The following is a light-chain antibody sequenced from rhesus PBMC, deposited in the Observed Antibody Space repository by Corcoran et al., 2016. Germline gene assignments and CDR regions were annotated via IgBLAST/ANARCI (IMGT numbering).Light chain of an antibody. CDR2: DVS. Sequence: QSALTQPRSMSKSLGQSVTISCTGTSQDVGGYNDVSWYQQHSGTARRLMIYDVSKRPSGVSDRFSGSKSGNTASLTISGLQAEDVADYSCCSGRSGSTFIFGAGTRPTVL. J-gene: IGLJ1*01. V-gene: IGLV2S9*01. CDR1: SQDVGGYND. CDR3: CSGRSGSTFI.